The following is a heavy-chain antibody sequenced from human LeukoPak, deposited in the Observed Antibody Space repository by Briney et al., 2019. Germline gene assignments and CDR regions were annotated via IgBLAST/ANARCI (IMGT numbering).Heavy chain of an antibody. Sequence: GGSLRLSCAASGFTFSTYWMTWVRQPPGKGLEWVANIKQDGSEGYYVDSVKGRFTISRDNAKNSLYLQMDSLRAEDTAVYYCARDGPYIVGATLQHCGQGTLVTVSS. V-gene: IGHV3-7*01. CDR1: GFTFSTYW. J-gene: IGHJ1*01. D-gene: IGHD1-26*01. CDR3: ARDGPYIVGATLQH. CDR2: IKQDGSEG.